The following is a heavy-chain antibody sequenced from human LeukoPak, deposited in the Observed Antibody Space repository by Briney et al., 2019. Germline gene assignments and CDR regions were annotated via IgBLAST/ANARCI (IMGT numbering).Heavy chain of an antibody. D-gene: IGHD4-17*01. CDR2: VYYSAST. Sequence: PSETLSLTCTVSGGSINGYYWSWIRQPPGKGLAWIGYVYYSASTNYNPSLKSRVTISVVTSKKKVSLRLNSLTAADTAVYYCARGIMTTVPTFDYWGQGTLVTVSS. V-gene: IGHV4-59*01. CDR3: ARGIMTTVPTFDY. CDR1: GGSINGYY. J-gene: IGHJ4*02.